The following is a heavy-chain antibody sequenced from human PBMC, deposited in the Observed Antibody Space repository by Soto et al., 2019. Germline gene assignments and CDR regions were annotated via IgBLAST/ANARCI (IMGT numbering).Heavy chain of an antibody. CDR1: GGSISSYY. CDR3: ARDTNDFWSGYYHHLWFDP. V-gene: IGHV4-59*01. CDR2: IYYSGST. Sequence: PSETLSLTCTVSGGSISSYYWSWIRQPPGKGLEWIGYIYYSGSTNYNPSLKSRVTISVDTSKNQFSLKLSSVTAADTAVYYCARDTNDFWSGYYHHLWFDPWGQGTLVTVSS. J-gene: IGHJ5*02. D-gene: IGHD3-3*01.